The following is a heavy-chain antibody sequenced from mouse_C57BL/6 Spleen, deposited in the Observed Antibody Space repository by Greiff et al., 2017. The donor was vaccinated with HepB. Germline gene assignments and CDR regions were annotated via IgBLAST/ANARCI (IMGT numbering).Heavy chain of an antibody. D-gene: IGHD2-4*01. CDR3: ARIFYDYVFDY. Sequence: QVQLQQSGPELVKPGASVKISCKASGYAFSSSWMNWVKQRPGKGLEWIGRIYPGDGDTNYNGKFKGKATLTADKSSSTAYMQLSSLTSEDSAVYFCARIFYDYVFDYWGHGTTLTVSS. J-gene: IGHJ2*01. V-gene: IGHV1-82*01. CDR2: IYPGDGDT. CDR1: GYAFSSSW.